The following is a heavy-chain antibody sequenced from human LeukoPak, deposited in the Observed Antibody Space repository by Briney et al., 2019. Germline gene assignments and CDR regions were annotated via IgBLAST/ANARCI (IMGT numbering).Heavy chain of an antibody. D-gene: IGHD3-10*01. CDR1: GYTFTDYY. CDR3: ARDGTAGELFDY. J-gene: IGHJ4*02. V-gene: IGHV1-46*01. Sequence: RASVKVSCKASGYTFTDYYIHWVRQAPGQGLEWMGLVNPSGINTNYAQKFQGRVAMTRDTSTRTVYMELSSLRSEDTAVYYCARDGTAGELFDYWGQGTLVTVSS. CDR2: VNPSGINT.